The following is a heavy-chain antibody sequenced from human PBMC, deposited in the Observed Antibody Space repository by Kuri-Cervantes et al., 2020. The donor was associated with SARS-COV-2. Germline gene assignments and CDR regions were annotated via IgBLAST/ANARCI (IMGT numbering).Heavy chain of an antibody. J-gene: IGHJ4*02. V-gene: IGHV1-46*01. CDR1: GYTFPSYY. CDR3: ARDWGQSRYDFWSGYALGY. CDR2: INPSGGST. Sequence: ASVKVSCKASGYTFPSYYMHWVRQAPGQGLEWMGIINPSGGSTSYAQKFQGRVTMTRDTSTSTVYMELSSLRSEDTAVYYCARDWGQSRYDFWSGYALGYWGQGTLVTVSS. D-gene: IGHD3-3*01.